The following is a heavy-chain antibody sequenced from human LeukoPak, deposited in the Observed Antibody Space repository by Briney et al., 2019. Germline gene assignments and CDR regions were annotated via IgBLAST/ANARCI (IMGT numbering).Heavy chain of an antibody. V-gene: IGHV1-3*01. CDR2: INAGNGNT. CDR1: GYTFTSYA. CDR3: ARPDHSGSYGCDY. D-gene: IGHD1-26*01. Sequence: ASVKVSCKASGYTFTSYAMHWVRQAPGQRLEWMGWINAGNGNTKYSQKFQGRVTITRDTSASTAYMELGSLRSEDTAVYYCARPDHSGSYGCDYWGQGTLVTVSS. J-gene: IGHJ4*02.